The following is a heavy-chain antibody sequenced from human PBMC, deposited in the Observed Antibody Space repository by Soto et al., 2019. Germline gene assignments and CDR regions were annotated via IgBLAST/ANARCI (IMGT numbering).Heavy chain of an antibody. CDR1: GFTFSSYA. CDR2: ISGSGGSR. CDR3: AKDPPPNIVVVTAPTV. D-gene: IGHD2-21*02. V-gene: IGHV3-23*01. J-gene: IGHJ4*02. Sequence: GGSLRLSCAASGFTFSSYAMSWVRQAPGKGLEWVSAISGSGGSRYYADSVEGRFTISRDNSKNTLYLQMNSLRAEDTAVYYCAKDPPPNIVVVTAPTVWGQGTLVTVSS.